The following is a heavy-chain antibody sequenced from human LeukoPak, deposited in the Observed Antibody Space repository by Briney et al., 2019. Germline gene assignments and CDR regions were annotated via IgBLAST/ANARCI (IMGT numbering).Heavy chain of an antibody. V-gene: IGHV3-9*01. J-gene: IGHJ5*02. CDR2: ISWNSGSI. Sequence: GRSLRLSCAASGYTFDDYAMHWVRQAPGKGLEWVSGISWNSGSIGYADSVKGRFTISRDNAKNFLYLQMNSLRAEDTALYYCAKDSEYQLLLGWFDPWGQGTLVTVSS. CDR1: GYTFDDYA. CDR3: AKDSEYQLLLGWFDP. D-gene: IGHD2-2*01.